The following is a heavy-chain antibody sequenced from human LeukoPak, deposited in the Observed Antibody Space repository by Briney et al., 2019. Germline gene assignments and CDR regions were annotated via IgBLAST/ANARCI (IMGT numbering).Heavy chain of an antibody. CDR2: INPSGGST. D-gene: IGHD5-24*01. J-gene: IGHJ4*02. V-gene: IGHV1-46*01. CDR3: ARSQRGGRDGYNFTYTIDY. Sequence: GASVKVSCKASGYTFTSYYMHWVRQAPGQGLEWMGIINPSGGSTSYAQKFQGRVTMTRDTSTSTVYMELSSLRSEDTAVYYCARSQRGGRDGYNFTYTIDYWGQEPLVTVSS. CDR1: GYTFTSYY.